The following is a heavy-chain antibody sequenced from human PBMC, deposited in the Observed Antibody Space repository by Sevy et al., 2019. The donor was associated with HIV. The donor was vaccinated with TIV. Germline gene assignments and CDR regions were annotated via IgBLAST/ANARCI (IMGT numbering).Heavy chain of an antibody. CDR1: EFTFSSYA. Sequence: GGSLRLSCAASEFTFSSYAMSWVRQAPGKGLEWVSAISGRGGSTYYADSVKGRFTISRDNSKNTLYLQMNSLRAEDTAVYYCAKDRVLYEGYFDYWGQGTLVTVSS. J-gene: IGHJ4*02. D-gene: IGHD3-3*01. V-gene: IGHV3-23*01. CDR2: ISGRGGST. CDR3: AKDRVLYEGYFDY.